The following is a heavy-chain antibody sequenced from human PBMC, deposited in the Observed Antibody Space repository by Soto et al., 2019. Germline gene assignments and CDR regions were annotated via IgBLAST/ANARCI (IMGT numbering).Heavy chain of an antibody. CDR2: INQDGSES. J-gene: IGHJ4*02. V-gene: IGHV3-7*01. D-gene: IGHD2-2*01. CDR1: GFTFSGYA. Sequence: GSLRLLCASAGFTFSGYATIWVRQAPEKGLEWVANINQDGSESYYVDSVKGRFTISRDNAKNSLYLQMTSLSAEDTAVYYCARPPRECNSHGCANWGQGTLVNVSS. CDR3: ARPPRECNSHGCAN.